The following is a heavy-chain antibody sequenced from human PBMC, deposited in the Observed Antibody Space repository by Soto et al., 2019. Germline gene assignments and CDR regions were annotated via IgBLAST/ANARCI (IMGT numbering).Heavy chain of an antibody. CDR2: MRSDGSNK. CDR3: ARDNRITGIVAEIDL. V-gene: IGHV3-33*01. J-gene: IGHJ5*02. D-gene: IGHD1-20*01. CDR1: GFIFSNYD. Sequence: GGSLRLSCEASGFIFSNYDMYWVRQGPGKGLEWVALMRSDGSNKYYVDSVKGRFTISRDNSKNMLFLQMDSLRAEDTAVYYCARDNRITGIVAEIDLWGRGALVTVSS.